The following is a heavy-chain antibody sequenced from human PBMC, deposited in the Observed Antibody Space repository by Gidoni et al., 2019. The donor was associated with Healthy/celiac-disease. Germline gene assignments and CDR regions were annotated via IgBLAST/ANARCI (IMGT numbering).Heavy chain of an antibody. V-gene: IGHV3-64D*06. CDR1: GFTFSSYA. Sequence: EVQLVESGGGLVQPGGSLRLSCSASGFTFSSYAMHWGRQAPGKGLEYVSAISSNGGSTYYADSVKGRFTISRDNSKNTLYLQMSSLRAEDTAVYYCVKGKYQLLADFDYWGQGTLVTVSS. J-gene: IGHJ4*02. CDR3: VKGKYQLLADFDY. CDR2: ISSNGGST. D-gene: IGHD2-2*01.